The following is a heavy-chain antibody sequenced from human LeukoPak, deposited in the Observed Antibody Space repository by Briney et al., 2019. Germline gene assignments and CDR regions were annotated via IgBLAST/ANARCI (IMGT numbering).Heavy chain of an antibody. V-gene: IGHV3-23*01. CDR3: AKKMVSGGTNWFDP. D-gene: IGHD6-13*01. Sequence: PGGSLRLSCAASGFTFSNAWMSWVRQAPGKGLEWVSAIGSSGGSTYYADSVKDRFTISRDNSKNTLYLQMNSLRAEDTAVYYCAKKMVSGGTNWFDPWGQGTLVTVSS. CDR2: IGSSGGST. J-gene: IGHJ5*02. CDR1: GFTFSNAW.